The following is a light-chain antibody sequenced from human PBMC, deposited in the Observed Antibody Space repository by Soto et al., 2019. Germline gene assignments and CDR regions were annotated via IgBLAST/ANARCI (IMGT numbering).Light chain of an antibody. V-gene: IGKV1-5*01. CDR2: DAS. J-gene: IGKJ1*01. CDR3: QQYKTYSRT. CDR1: ERISNW. Sequence: DIQMTQSPSTLSASVGDRVTITCRASERISNWLAWYQQKPGKAPKLLIHDASTLESEVSSRFSGSGSGTEFTLTISSLRPDDFATYYCQQYKTYSRTFGQGTKVEIK.